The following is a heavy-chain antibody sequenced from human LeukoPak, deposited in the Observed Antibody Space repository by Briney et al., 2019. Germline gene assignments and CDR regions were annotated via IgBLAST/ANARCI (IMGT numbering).Heavy chain of an antibody. V-gene: IGHV4-4*07. D-gene: IGHD3-10*01. CDR1: GGSISSYY. CDR3: ARDRDHGSGSSYYYGMDV. Sequence: SETLSLTCTVSGGSISSYYWSWIRQPAGKGLEWIGRIYTSGSTNYNPSLKSRVTMSVDTSKNQFSLKLSSVTAADTAVYYCARDRDHGSGSSYYYGMDVWGQGTTVTVSS. J-gene: IGHJ6*02. CDR2: IYTSGST.